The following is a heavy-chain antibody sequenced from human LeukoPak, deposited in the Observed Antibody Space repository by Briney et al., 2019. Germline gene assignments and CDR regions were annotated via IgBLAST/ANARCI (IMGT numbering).Heavy chain of an antibody. Sequence: GGSLRLSCAASGFTFSGSAMHWVRQASGKGLEWVGRIRSKANSYATAYAASVKGRFTISRDDSKNTAYLQMNGLKTEDTAVYYCTSRITIFGVVMDAFDIWGQGTMVTVSS. V-gene: IGHV3-73*01. CDR1: GFTFSGSA. CDR2: IRSKANSYAT. D-gene: IGHD3-3*01. J-gene: IGHJ3*02. CDR3: TSRITIFGVVMDAFDI.